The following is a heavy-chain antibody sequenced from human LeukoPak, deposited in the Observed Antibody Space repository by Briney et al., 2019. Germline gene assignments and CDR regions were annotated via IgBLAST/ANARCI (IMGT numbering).Heavy chain of an antibody. J-gene: IGHJ6*03. CDR1: GYTFTSYD. CDR2: MNPNSGNT. CDR3: ARGTYGSEYYYYYYYMDV. V-gene: IGHV1-8*01. Sequence: GASVKVSCKASGYTFTSYDINWVRQATGQGLEWMGWMNPNSGNTGYAQKFQGRVTMTRDTSISTAYMELSRLRSDDTAVYYCARGTYGSEYYYYYYYMDVWGKGTTVTISS. D-gene: IGHD3-10*01.